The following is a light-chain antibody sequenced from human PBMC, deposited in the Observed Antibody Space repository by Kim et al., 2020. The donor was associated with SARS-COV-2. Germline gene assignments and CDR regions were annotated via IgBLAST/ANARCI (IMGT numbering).Light chain of an antibody. CDR3: QQYNNGPYT. Sequence: SGLPGERAPRSCRASQGVGSNLAWYRQKPGQAPRLLIYGAFTRATGIPARFSGDWSGTGFTLSISSLQSEDFAVYYCQQYNNGPYTFGQGTKLEI. J-gene: IGKJ2*01. CDR1: QGVGSN. V-gene: IGKV3-15*01. CDR2: GAF.